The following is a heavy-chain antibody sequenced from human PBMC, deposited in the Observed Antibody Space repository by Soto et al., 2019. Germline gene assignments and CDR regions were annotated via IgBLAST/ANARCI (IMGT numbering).Heavy chain of an antibody. J-gene: IGHJ6*02. CDR3: AKFIGGGQSTYYYYGMDV. CDR2: ISGSGGST. D-gene: IGHD1-26*01. V-gene: IGHV3-23*01. Sequence: GGSLRLSCAASGFTFSSYAMSWVRQAPGKGLEWVSAISGSGGSTYYADSVKGRFTISRDNSKNTLYLQMNSLRAEDTAVYYCAKFIGGGQSTYYYYGMDVWGQGTTVTVSS. CDR1: GFTFSSYA.